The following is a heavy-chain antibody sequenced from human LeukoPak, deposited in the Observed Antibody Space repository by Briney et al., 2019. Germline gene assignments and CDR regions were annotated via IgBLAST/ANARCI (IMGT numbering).Heavy chain of an antibody. V-gene: IGHV3-23*01. D-gene: IGHD3-16*01. Sequence: GGSLRLSCAASGFTFSTYAMCWVRRAPGKGLEWVSAISSSGVDTYYADSVKGRFTISRDNSKNTLYLQMNSLRAEDTAIFYCARRGGGSPSSFDNWGQGTLVTVSS. CDR3: ARRGGGSPSSFDN. J-gene: IGHJ4*02. CDR2: ISSSGVDT. CDR1: GFTFSTYA.